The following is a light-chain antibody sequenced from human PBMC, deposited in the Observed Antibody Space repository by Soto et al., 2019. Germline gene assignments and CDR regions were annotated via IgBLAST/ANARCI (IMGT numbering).Light chain of an antibody. CDR1: QGISNY. CDR3: QMYNSAPRT. Sequence: DIQMTQSPSSLSASVGDRVTITCRTSQGISNYLAWYQQKPGKVPKLLIYAASTLQSGVPSRFSGSGSGTDFTLTSSSLQPEDVATYYCQMYNSAPRTFGQGTKVEIK. J-gene: IGKJ1*01. V-gene: IGKV1-27*01. CDR2: AAS.